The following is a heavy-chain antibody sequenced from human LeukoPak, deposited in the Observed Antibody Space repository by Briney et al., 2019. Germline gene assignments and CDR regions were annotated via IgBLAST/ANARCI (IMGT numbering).Heavy chain of an antibody. CDR3: AKVRYSSSGLDY. CDR2: IRGSGGST. J-gene: IGHJ4*02. CDR1: GFTFSSYA. Sequence: GGSLRLSCAASGFTFSSYAMSWVRQAPGKGLEWVSAIRGSGGSTYYADSVKGRFTISRDNSKNTLYLQMNSLRAEDTAVYYCAKVRYSSSGLDYWGQETLVTVSS. V-gene: IGHV3-23*01. D-gene: IGHD6-13*01.